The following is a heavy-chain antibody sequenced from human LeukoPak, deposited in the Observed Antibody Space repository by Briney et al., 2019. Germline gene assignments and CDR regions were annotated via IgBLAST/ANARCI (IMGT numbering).Heavy chain of an antibody. J-gene: IGHJ6*02. CDR1: GGSISSYY. Sequence: NPSETLSLTCTVSGGSISSYYWSWIRQPPGKGLEWIGYIYYSGSTNYNPSLKSRVTISVDTSKNQFSLKLSSVTAADTAVYYCARRALSPYGMDVWGQGTTVTVSS. CDR3: ARRALSPYGMDV. V-gene: IGHV4-59*08. CDR2: IYYSGST.